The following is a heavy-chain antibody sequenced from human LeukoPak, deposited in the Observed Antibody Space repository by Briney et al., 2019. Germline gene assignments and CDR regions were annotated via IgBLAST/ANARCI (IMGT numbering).Heavy chain of an antibody. CDR1: GFTFSNAW. CDR3: TTDGDRNYYDSSGYYYPGGI. CDR2: IKSKTDGGTT. V-gene: IGHV3-15*01. Sequence: PGGSLRLSCAASGFTFSNAWMSWVRQAPGKGLEWVGRIKSKTDGGTTDYAAPVKGRFTISRDDSKNTLYLQMNSLKTEDTAVYYCTTDGDRNYYDSSGYYYPGGIWGQGTMVTVSS. D-gene: IGHD3-22*01. J-gene: IGHJ3*02.